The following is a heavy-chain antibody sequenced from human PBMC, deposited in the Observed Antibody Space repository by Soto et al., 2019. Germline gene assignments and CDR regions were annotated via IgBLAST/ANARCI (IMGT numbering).Heavy chain of an antibody. D-gene: IGHD3-3*01. CDR2: INPATGAA. J-gene: IGHJ3*02. Sequence: QLHVVQSGAVVKKPGASVTVYCSASGYPVTAYYMHWVRQAPGRGLEWMGGINPATGAAKYTQTFQGRVTMTRDTSTSTVFMELSGLTSEDTAVFYCARGGGVGVAGSAAFDMWGQGTLVTVSS. V-gene: IGHV1-2*02. CDR3: ARGGGVGVAGSAAFDM. CDR1: GYPVTAYY.